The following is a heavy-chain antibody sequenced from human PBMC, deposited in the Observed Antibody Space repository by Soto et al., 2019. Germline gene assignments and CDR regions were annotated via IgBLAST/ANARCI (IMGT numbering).Heavy chain of an antibody. CDR1: VCSISRGHYY. Sequence: TSETLSLTCTVSVCSISRGHYYWSWIRQPPGESLEWIGHIHNIGSPYNNPSLKSRVTISADTYMNQFSLALTSVTAADTAMYYCARGSTTEKVDAWGQGILVTVSS. J-gene: IGHJ5*02. CDR2: IHNIGSP. CDR3: ARGSTTEKVDA. V-gene: IGHV4-30-4*02.